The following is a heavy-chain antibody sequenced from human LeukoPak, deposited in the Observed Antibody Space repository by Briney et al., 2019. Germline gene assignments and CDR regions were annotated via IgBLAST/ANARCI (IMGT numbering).Heavy chain of an antibody. CDR2: INAGNGNT. J-gene: IGHJ4*02. V-gene: IGHV1-3*01. D-gene: IGHD3-22*01. CDR3: ARDTYYYDSSGYLPFDY. Sequence: ASVKVSCTASGYTFTSYAMHWVRQAPGQRLEWMGWINAGNGNTKYSQKFQGRVTITRDTSASTAYMELSSLRSEDTAVYYCARDTYYYDSSGYLPFDYWGQGTLVTVSS. CDR1: GYTFTSYA.